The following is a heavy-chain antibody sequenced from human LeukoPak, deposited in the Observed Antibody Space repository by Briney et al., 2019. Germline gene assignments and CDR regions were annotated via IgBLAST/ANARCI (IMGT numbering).Heavy chain of an antibody. Sequence: PSETLSLTCAVYGGSFSGYYWSWIRQPPGKGLEWIGEINHSGSTNYNPSLKSRVTISVDTSKNKFSLRLSSVTAADTAVYYCARDIWVGAGFYYYGMDVWGQGTTVTVSS. CDR3: ARDIWVGAGFYYYGMDV. D-gene: IGHD1-26*01. CDR2: INHSGST. V-gene: IGHV4-34*01. CDR1: GGSFSGYY. J-gene: IGHJ6*02.